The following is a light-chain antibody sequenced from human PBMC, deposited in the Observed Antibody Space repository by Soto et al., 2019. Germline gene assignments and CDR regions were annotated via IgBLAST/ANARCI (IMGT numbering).Light chain of an antibody. CDR1: QGVSNY. Sequence: DIELTQSPSFLSASVGDRVTITCRASQGVSNYLAWYQQKPGKAPNLLIYAASTWTSGVPSRISGSGSGTEFTLTISSLQPGDFAAYYCQQLNSYPYTFGGGTNLEIK. J-gene: IGKJ2*01. V-gene: IGKV1-9*01. CDR3: QQLNSYPYT. CDR2: AAS.